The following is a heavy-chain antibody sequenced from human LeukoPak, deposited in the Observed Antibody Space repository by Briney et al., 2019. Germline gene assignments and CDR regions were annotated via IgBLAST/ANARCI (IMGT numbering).Heavy chain of an antibody. CDR2: ISTTSDYI. D-gene: IGHD6-13*01. CDR1: GFTFGGYS. V-gene: IGHV3-21*01. Sequence: PGGSLRLSCAASGFTFGGYSMNWVRQAPGKGLEWVSSISTTSDYIHYADSLKGRVAISRDNAKNSLYLQMNSLRAEDTAVYYCARGGIYSQGFDYWGQGSLVTVSS. J-gene: IGHJ4*02. CDR3: ARGGIYSQGFDY.